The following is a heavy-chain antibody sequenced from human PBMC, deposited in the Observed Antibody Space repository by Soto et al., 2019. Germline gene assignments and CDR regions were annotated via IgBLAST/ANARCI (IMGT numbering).Heavy chain of an antibody. Sequence: GGSLRLSCAGSGFTFSSYAMRWVRQAPGKGLEWVSAISGSGDSTYYTDSVKGRFTASRDNSKNTLYLQMNSLRAEDTAVFYCAKERSSGWSFDYWGQGTLVTVSS. D-gene: IGHD6-19*01. CDR1: GFTFSSYA. CDR3: AKERSSGWSFDY. V-gene: IGHV3-23*01. J-gene: IGHJ4*02. CDR2: ISGSGDST.